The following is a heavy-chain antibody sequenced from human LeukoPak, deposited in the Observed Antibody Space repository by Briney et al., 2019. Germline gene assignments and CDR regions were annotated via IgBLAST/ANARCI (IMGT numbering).Heavy chain of an antibody. Sequence: GGSLRLSCAASGFTFSSYGMSWVRQAPGKGLEWVSAISGSGGSTYYADSVKGRFTISRDNSKNTLYLRMNSLRAEDTAVYYCAKDQARRYCSSTSCPIGYWGQGTLVTVSS. J-gene: IGHJ4*02. CDR1: GFTFSSYG. D-gene: IGHD2-2*01. V-gene: IGHV3-23*01. CDR3: AKDQARRYCSSTSCPIGY. CDR2: ISGSGGST.